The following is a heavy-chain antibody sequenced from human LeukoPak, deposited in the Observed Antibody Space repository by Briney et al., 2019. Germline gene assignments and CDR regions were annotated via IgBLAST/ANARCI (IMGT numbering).Heavy chain of an antibody. J-gene: IGHJ4*02. D-gene: IGHD6-19*01. CDR3: ARDLRAVAGPSDY. CDR2: IWYDGSNK. V-gene: IGHV3-33*01. Sequence: GGSLRLSCAASGFTFSSYGMHWVRQAPGKGLEWVAVIWYDGSNKYYADSVKGRFTISRDNSKNTLYLQMNSLRAEDTAVYYRARDLRAVAGPSDYWGQGTLVTVSS. CDR1: GFTFSSYG.